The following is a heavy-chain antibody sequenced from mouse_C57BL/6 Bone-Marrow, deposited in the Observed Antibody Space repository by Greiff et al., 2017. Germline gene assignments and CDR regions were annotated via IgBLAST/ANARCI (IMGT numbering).Heavy chain of an antibody. CDR2: IYPGSGST. Sequence: QVQLQQPGAELVKPGASVKMSCKASGYTFTSYWITWVKQRPGQGLEWIGDIYPGSGSTNYNEKFKSKATLTVATSSSTAYMQLSSLTSEDSAVYYCAREGVYYYAMDYWGQGTSVTVSS. CDR3: AREGVYYYAMDY. V-gene: IGHV1-55*01. J-gene: IGHJ4*01. CDR1: GYTFTSYW.